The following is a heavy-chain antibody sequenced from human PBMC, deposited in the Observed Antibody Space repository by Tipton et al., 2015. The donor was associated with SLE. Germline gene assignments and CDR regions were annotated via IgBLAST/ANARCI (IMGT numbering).Heavy chain of an antibody. Sequence: TLSLTCSVSGDAISSNYWSWFRQPPGKGLEWIGHFFNGGRSSSSPSLRSRVTISVDTSNNQFSLRLTSVTAADTAMYFCARVGDYYNSGSRVFDHWGQGILVTVSS. V-gene: IGHV4-59*12. CDR2: FFNGGRS. J-gene: IGHJ4*02. D-gene: IGHD3-10*01. CDR1: GDAISSNY. CDR3: ARVGDYYNSGSRVFDH.